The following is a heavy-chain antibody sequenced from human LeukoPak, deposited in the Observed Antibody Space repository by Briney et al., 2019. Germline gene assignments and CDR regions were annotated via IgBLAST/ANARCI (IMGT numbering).Heavy chain of an antibody. CDR1: GFTFTNYW. Sequence: PGGSLRLSCAASGFTFTNYWMHWVRRAPGEGLVWVSRINSDGSVTRYADSVKGRFTISRDNAKNTVFLQMNSLRTEDTAVYYCARDRGALDYWGQGTLVTVSS. J-gene: IGHJ4*02. D-gene: IGHD1-26*01. CDR2: INSDGSVT. V-gene: IGHV3-74*01. CDR3: ARDRGALDY.